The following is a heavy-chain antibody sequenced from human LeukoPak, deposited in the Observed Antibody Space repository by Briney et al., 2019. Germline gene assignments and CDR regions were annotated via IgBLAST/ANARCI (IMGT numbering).Heavy chain of an antibody. D-gene: IGHD2-8*01. J-gene: IGHJ4*02. CDR3: ARDRMLNGCDY. Sequence: ASVKVSCKASGYTFTSYGISWVRQAPGQGLEWMGWISAYNGNTNYAQKLQGRVTMTTDTSTSTGYMKLRRLRSDDTAVYFCARDRMLNGCDYWGQGTLVTVSS. CDR1: GYTFTSYG. CDR2: ISAYNGNT. V-gene: IGHV1-18*01.